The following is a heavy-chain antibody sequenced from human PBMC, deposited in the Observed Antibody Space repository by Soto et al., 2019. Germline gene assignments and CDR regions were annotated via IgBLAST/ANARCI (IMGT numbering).Heavy chain of an antibody. CDR1: GYIFINYG. CDR3: ARSAGVVDGDDY. D-gene: IGHD3-10*01. J-gene: IGHJ4*02. V-gene: IGHV1-18*01. CDR2: INSYNGNT. Sequence: QVQLVQSGAEVKKPGASVKVSCKASGYIFINYGISWVRQAPGQGLEWMGWINSYNGNTNSAQKVQSRVTMTTDTSTTTAYMELRSLTADDTAVYYWARSAGVVDGDDYWGQGTLVTVSS.